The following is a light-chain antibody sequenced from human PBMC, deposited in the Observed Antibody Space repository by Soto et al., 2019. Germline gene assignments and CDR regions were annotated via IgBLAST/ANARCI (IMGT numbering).Light chain of an antibody. CDR1: HCVSSY. CDR2: GAS. CDR3: QQYNNWPPEGT. Sequence: DIVMTQSPATLSVSPGERTTLSCRDSHCVSSYLAWYQQKPCLAPMLLIYGASSRATGIPARFSGSGSGTEFTLTISCLQSEDFAVYYCQQYNNWPPEGTFGQGTKVDIK. V-gene: IGKV3-15*01. J-gene: IGKJ1*01.